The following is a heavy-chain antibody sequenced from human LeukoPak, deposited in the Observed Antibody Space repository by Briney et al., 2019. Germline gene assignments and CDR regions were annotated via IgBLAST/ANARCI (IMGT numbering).Heavy chain of an antibody. CDR3: AREPVIGDYYFDY. CDR2: IRYDGSNK. V-gene: IGHV3-30*02. CDR1: GFTFSSYG. Sequence: GGSLRLSCAASGFTFSSYGMHSVRQAPGKGLEWVAFIRYDGSNKYYADYVKGRFTIYRDNAKNSLYLQMNSLRAEDTAVYYCAREPVIGDYYFDYWGQGTLVTVSS. D-gene: IGHD7-27*01. J-gene: IGHJ4*02.